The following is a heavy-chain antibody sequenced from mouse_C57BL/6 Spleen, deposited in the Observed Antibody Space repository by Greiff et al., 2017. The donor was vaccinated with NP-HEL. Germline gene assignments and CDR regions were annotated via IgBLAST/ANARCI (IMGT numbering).Heavy chain of an antibody. CDR1: GYSFTGYY. Sequence: EVQLQQSGPELVKPGASVKISCKASGYSFTGYYMNWVKQSPEKSLEWIGEINPSTGGTTYNQKFKAKATLTVDKSSSTAYMQLKSLTSEDSAVYYCARGSTKDYWGQGTSVTVSS. V-gene: IGHV1-42*01. CDR2: INPSTGGT. CDR3: ARGSTKDY. J-gene: IGHJ4*01.